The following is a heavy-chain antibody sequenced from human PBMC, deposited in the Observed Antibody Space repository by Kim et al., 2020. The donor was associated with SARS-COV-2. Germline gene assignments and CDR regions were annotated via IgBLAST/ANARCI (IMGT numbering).Heavy chain of an antibody. CDR2: IYYSGTT. D-gene: IGHD3-22*01. CDR3: AGYTTCDGSGYQATSFDY. Sequence: SETLSLTCTVSGGSISNYYWSWIRQPPGKGLEWIGHIYYSGTTKYNASLTSRVTISIDTSKNQFSLKLTSVTAADTAVYYCAGYTTCDGSGYQATSFDYCGEGTLVTVSS. V-gene: IGHV4-59*01. CDR1: GGSISNYY. J-gene: IGHJ4*02.